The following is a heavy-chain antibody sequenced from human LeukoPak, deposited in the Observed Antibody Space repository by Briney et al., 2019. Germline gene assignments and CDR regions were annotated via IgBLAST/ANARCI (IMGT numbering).Heavy chain of an antibody. D-gene: IGHD6-19*01. V-gene: IGHV3-53*01. CDR1: GFTVSRSY. CDR2: IYSDGST. CDR3: ARGRSSGWFDY. J-gene: IGHJ4*02. Sequence: GGSLRLSCAASGFTVSRSYMSWVRQAPGKGLEWVSVIYSDGSTYYADSVKGRFTISRDNSKNTLYLQMNSLRAEDTAVYYCARGRSSGWFDYWGQGTLVTVSS.